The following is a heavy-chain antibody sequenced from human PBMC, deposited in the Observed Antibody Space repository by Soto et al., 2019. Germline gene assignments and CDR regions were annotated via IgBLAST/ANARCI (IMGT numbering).Heavy chain of an antibody. J-gene: IGHJ4*02. CDR2: IIPIFGTA. Sequence: GASVKVSCKASGGTFSSYAISWVRQAPGQGLEWMGGIIPIFGTANYAQKFQGRVTITADESTSTAYMELSSLRSEDTAVYYCARDGYNYGAFNEWAQGTLVTVSS. V-gene: IGHV1-69*13. CDR3: ARDGYNYGAFNE. D-gene: IGHD5-12*01. CDR1: GGTFSSYA.